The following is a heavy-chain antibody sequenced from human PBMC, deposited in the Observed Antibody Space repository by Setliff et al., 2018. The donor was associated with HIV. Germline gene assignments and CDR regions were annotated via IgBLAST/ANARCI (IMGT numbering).Heavy chain of an antibody. V-gene: IGHV4-59*11. Sequence: KPSETLSLTCTVSGGSISSHYWSWIRQPPGKGLEWIGSLYYSGSTDYSPSLKSRVSISVDTSKNQLSLKLNSLTAADTAVYYCARDPGGLYCRSTTCQGGCFDPWGQGTLVTVSS. CDR1: GGSISSHY. CDR3: ARDPGGLYCRSTTCQGGCFDP. CDR2: LYYSGST. J-gene: IGHJ5*02. D-gene: IGHD2-2*01.